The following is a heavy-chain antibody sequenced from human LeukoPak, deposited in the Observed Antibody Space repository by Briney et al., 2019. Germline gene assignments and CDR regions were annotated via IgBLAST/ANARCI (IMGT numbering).Heavy chain of an antibody. V-gene: IGHV4-4*07. CDR2: IYTSGST. CDR3: ARQSTVTKGVGYYYYYMDV. Sequence: PSETLSLTCTVSGGSISSYYWSRIRQPAGKGLEWIGRIYTSGSTNYNPSLKSRVTMSVDTSKNQFSLELSSVTAADTAVYYCARQSTVTKGVGYYYYYMDVWGIGTTVTVSS. D-gene: IGHD4-17*01. CDR1: GGSISSYY. J-gene: IGHJ6*03.